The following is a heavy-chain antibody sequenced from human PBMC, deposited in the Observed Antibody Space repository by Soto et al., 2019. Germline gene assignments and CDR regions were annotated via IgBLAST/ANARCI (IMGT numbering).Heavy chain of an antibody. V-gene: IGHV3-74*01. CDR2: ISGDGSST. Sequence: GGSLRLSCAASGFTFSSYWMHWVRQAPGKGLVWVSRISGDGSSTSYADSVKGRFTISRDNTKNTLYLQMNSLRAEDTAVYYCAREGYSSSSDYWGQGTLVTVSS. CDR1: GFTFSSYW. J-gene: IGHJ4*02. CDR3: AREGYSSSSDY. D-gene: IGHD6-6*01.